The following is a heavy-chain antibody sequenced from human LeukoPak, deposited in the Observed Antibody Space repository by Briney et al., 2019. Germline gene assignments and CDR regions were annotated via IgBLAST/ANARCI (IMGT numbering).Heavy chain of an antibody. J-gene: IGHJ3*02. Sequence: SETLSLTCAVSGDSFSSHYWTWIRQPPGKGLEWVGYISYIGSTNYNPSLKSRVTISIDTSRNQFSLRLSSVTAADTAVYYCARDLVTVTKGFDIWGQGTMVSVSS. D-gene: IGHD4-17*01. CDR1: GDSFSSHY. CDR3: ARDLVTVTKGFDI. V-gene: IGHV4-59*11. CDR2: ISYIGST.